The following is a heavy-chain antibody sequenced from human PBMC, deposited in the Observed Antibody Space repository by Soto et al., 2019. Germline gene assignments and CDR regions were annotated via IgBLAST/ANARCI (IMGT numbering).Heavy chain of an antibody. CDR2: ISGSGGST. V-gene: IGHV3-23*01. CDR1: GFTFISYA. Sequence: GWSLRLSCAASGFTFISYAMSWVRQAPGKGLEWVSAISGSGGSTYYADSVKGRFTISRDNSKNTLYLQMNSLRAEDTAVYYCANPYYDFWSGYLNGMDVWGQGTTVTVSS. CDR3: ANPYYDFWSGYLNGMDV. D-gene: IGHD3-3*01. J-gene: IGHJ6*02.